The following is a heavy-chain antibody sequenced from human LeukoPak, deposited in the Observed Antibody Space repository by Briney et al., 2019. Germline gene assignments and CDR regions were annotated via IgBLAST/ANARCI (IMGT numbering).Heavy chain of an antibody. CDR1: GSGFTSYW. CDR3: ARLLKAARPLPGDY. V-gene: IGHV5-51*01. D-gene: IGHD6-6*01. J-gene: IGHJ4*02. CDR2: IYPGDSDT. Sequence: PGESLKISCKGSGSGFTSYWIGWVRQLPGKGLEWMGIIYPGDSDTRYSPSFQGQVTISADKSISTAYLQWSSLKASDTAMYYCARLLKAARPLPGDYWGQGTLVTVSS.